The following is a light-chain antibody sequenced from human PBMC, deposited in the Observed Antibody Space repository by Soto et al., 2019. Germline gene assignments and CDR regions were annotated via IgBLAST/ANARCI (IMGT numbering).Light chain of an antibody. J-gene: IGLJ3*02. CDR2: DVS. V-gene: IGLV2-14*01. Sequence: QSVLTQPASVSGSPGQSITMSCTGTSSDVGGYNYVSWYQQHPDKAPKLMIYDVSNRPSGVSNRFSGSKSGNTASLTISGLQAEDEADYYCSSYTSSSTRVFGGGTKLTVL. CDR3: SSYTSSSTRV. CDR1: SSDVGGYNY.